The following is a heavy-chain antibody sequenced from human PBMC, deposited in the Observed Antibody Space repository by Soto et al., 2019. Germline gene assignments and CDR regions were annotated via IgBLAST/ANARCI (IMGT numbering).Heavy chain of an antibody. D-gene: IGHD2-15*01. J-gene: IGHJ4*02. CDR1: GYSFSVYG. V-gene: IGHV3-33*01. CDR2: IWYDASKQ. Sequence: GGSVRLSCETYGYSFSVYGMHWVRQAPGKGLEWVAVIWYDASKQFYAASVEGRFTISRDNSKAILYLQMNSLRAEDTAVYYCAAWAEGATEVHWGQGTLLTVS. CDR3: AAWAEGATEVH.